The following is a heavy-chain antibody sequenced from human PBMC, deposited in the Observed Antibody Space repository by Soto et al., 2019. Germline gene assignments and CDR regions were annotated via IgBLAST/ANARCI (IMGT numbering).Heavy chain of an antibody. J-gene: IGHJ3*02. Sequence: SLILSCAASGFTFDDYAMHWVRQAPGKGLEWVSGISWNSGSIGYADSVKGRFTISRDNAKNSLYLQMNSLRAEDTALYYCAKEVYCGGGSCSPVVEAFDIWGQGKMVTVSS. V-gene: IGHV3-9*01. CDR2: ISWNSGSI. CDR3: AKEVYCGGGSCSPVVEAFDI. CDR1: GFTFDDYA. D-gene: IGHD2-15*01.